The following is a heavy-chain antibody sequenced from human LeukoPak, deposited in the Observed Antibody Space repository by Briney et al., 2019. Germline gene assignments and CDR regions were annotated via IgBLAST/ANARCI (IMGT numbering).Heavy chain of an antibody. CDR3: ATTLYGSGSYYHNWFDP. V-gene: IGHV1-69*06. CDR1: GGTFDSNA. Sequence: SVKVSCKTSGGTFDSNAFIWVRQAPGQGFEFMGMIIPIFSTANYAQKFQGRVTITADKSTNTAYMELSSLKSEDTAVYYCATTLYGSGSYYHNWFDPWGQGTLVTVSS. J-gene: IGHJ5*02. CDR2: IIPIFSTA. D-gene: IGHD3-10*01.